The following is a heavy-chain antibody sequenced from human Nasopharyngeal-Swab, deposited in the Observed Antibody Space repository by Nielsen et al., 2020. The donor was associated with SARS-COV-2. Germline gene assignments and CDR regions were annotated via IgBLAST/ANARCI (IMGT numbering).Heavy chain of an antibody. CDR2: IGTEGDT. J-gene: IGHJ6*03. Sequence: GESLKISCAASGFTFSSYDMHWVRQVTVKGLEWVSSIGTEGDTHYPDSVKGRFTISRENAKSSLYHQMNIVRAEDTGVYYCARARGINLGLGVVGDMDVWGKGTTVTVSS. CDR1: GFTFSSYD. CDR3: ARARGINLGLGVVGDMDV. V-gene: IGHV3-13*01. D-gene: IGHD3-3*01.